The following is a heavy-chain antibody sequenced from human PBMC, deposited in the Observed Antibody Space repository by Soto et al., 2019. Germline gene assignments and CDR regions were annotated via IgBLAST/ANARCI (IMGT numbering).Heavy chain of an antibody. CDR2: IYHSGST. V-gene: IGHV4-30-2*01. Sequence: SETLSLTCAVSGGSISSGGYSWSWIRQPPGMGLEWIGYIYHSGSTYYNPSLKSRVTISVDRSKNQFSLKLSSVTAADTAVYYCARGYYDSSGYYYHDYWGQGTLVTVSS. CDR1: GGSISSGGYS. CDR3: ARGYYDSSGYYYHDY. D-gene: IGHD3-22*01. J-gene: IGHJ4*02.